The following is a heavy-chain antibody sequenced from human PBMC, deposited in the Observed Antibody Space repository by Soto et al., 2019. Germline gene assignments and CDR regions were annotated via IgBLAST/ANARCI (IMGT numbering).Heavy chain of an antibody. CDR1: GYTFTSYG. CDR2: ISAYNGNT. V-gene: IGHV1-18*01. Sequence: QVQLVQSGAEVKKPGASVKVSCKASGYTFTSYGISWVRQAPGQGLEWMGWISAYNGNTNYAQKLQGRVTMTTDTSTSTAYMELRSLRSDYTAVYYCARVALYYYDSRDNWFDPWGQGTLVTVSS. J-gene: IGHJ5*02. CDR3: ARVALYYYDSRDNWFDP. D-gene: IGHD3-22*01.